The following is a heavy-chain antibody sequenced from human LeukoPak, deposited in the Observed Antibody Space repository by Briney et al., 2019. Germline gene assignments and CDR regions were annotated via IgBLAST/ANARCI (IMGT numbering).Heavy chain of an antibody. J-gene: IGHJ4*02. CDR1: GFTVSNTY. CDR3: AKRVGTKSSPFDY. D-gene: IGHD1-26*01. CDR2: IYSGGGT. Sequence: GGSLRLSCAASGFTVSNTYMSWVRQAPGKGLEWVSLIYSGGGTYSADSVKGRFSISRDNTKNTLYLEMNTLTVDDTAVYYCAKRVGTKSSPFDYWGQGTLVTVSS. V-gene: IGHV3-53*01.